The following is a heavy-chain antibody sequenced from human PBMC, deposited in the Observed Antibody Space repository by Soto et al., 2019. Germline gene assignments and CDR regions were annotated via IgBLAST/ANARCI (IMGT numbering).Heavy chain of an antibody. Sequence: SETLSLTSAVSGYSISSDYYWGWIRQPPGKGLEWIAAIYHSGSTYYNPSLKTRVTLSVDTSQNHFSLRLSSMTAADTAVYYWARMFNWNYKGPIDYWGQGTLVTVSS. CDR3: ARMFNWNYKGPIDY. J-gene: IGHJ4*02. CDR1: GYSISSDYY. V-gene: IGHV4-38-2*01. CDR2: IYHSGST. D-gene: IGHD1-7*01.